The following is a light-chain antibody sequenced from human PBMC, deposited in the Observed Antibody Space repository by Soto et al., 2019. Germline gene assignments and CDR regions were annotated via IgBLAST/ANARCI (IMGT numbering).Light chain of an antibody. CDR1: QDITSY. V-gene: IGKV1-8*01. Sequence: AIQMTQSPSSLSASTGDRVTITCRASQDITSYLAWYQQKPGKAPKLLIYAASTLQSGVPSRFSGSGSGTNFTLTISCLQSDDFATYYCQQYYSYPYTFGQGTKLEIK. CDR2: AAS. J-gene: IGKJ2*01. CDR3: QQYYSYPYT.